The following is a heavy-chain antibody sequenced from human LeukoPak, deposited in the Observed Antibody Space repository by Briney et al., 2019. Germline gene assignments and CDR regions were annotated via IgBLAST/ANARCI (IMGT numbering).Heavy chain of an antibody. V-gene: IGHV3-74*01. CDR3: ASDFTGRDDY. J-gene: IGHJ4*02. D-gene: IGHD2-8*02. CDR2: MNTDGSRT. Sequence: GGSLRLSCAASGFTVITNDMTWVRQAPGKGLVWVSRMNTDGSRTDYADSVKGRFTISRDNAKNTLYLQMNSLGAEDTAVYSCASDFTGRDDYWGQGTLVTVSS. CDR1: GFTVITND.